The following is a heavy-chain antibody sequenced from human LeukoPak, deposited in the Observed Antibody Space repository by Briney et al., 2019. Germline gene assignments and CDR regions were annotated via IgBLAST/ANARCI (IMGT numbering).Heavy chain of an antibody. V-gene: IGHV3-7*01. CDR1: GFTFSTYW. Sequence: GGSLRLSCAASGFTFSTYWMSWVRQAPGKGLEWVANIKQDGSEKYYVDSVKGRFTISRDNAKNSLYLHISSLRAEDTAVYYCARNQWLVQDAFDIWGQGTMVTVSS. J-gene: IGHJ3*02. D-gene: IGHD6-19*01. CDR3: ARNQWLVQDAFDI. CDR2: IKQDGSEK.